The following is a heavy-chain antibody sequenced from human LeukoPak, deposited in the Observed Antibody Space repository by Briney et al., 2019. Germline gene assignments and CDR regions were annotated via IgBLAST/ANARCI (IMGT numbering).Heavy chain of an antibody. V-gene: IGHV4-4*07. Sequence: SETLSLTCTVSGGFISSYYWSWIRQPAGKGLEWIGRIYTSGSITYNPSLKSRVSMSVDTSKNQFSLKLSSVTAADTAVYYCARARGYYGSGSYYGGYNWFDPWGQGTLVTVSS. CDR1: GGFISSYY. J-gene: IGHJ5*02. CDR3: ARARGYYGSGSYYGGYNWFDP. D-gene: IGHD3-10*01. CDR2: IYTSGSI.